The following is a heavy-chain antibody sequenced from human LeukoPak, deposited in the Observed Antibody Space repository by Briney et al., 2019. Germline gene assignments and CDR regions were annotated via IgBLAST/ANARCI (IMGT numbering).Heavy chain of an antibody. J-gene: IGHJ4*02. CDR1: GFTVSSNY. Sequence: PGGSLRLSCAASGFTVSSNYMSWVRQAPGKGLGWVSVIYSGGSTYYADSVKGRFTISRDNSKNTLYLQMNSLRAGDTAVYYCARGGGARYFDYWGQGTLVTVSS. CDR2: IYSGGST. V-gene: IGHV3-53*01. CDR3: ARGGGARYFDY. D-gene: IGHD3-16*01.